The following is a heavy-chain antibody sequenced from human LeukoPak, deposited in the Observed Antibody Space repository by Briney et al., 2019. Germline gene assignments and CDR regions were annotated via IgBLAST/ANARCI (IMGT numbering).Heavy chain of an antibody. Sequence: GESLKISCKGSGYNFDTYWIAWVRQMPGKGLEWMGMIYPGNSNTRYSPSFQGQVTFSADKSITTAYLQWTTLKASDTAMYYCARQCSTFENYYYFYMDVWGRGTTVTVSS. V-gene: IGHV5-51*01. D-gene: IGHD2-2*01. CDR3: ARQCSTFENYYYFYMDV. CDR1: GYNFDTYW. CDR2: IYPGNSNT. J-gene: IGHJ6*03.